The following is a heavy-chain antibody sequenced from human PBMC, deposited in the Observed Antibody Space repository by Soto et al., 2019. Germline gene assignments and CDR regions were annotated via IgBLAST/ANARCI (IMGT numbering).Heavy chain of an antibody. D-gene: IGHD3-10*01. Sequence: SETLSLTCTVSGGSISSGGYYWSWIRQHPGKGLEWSGYIYYSGSTNYNPSLKSRVTISVDTSKNQFSLKLSSVTAADTAVYYCARGDPLLWFGEKVYYGMDVWGQGTTVTVSS. CDR3: ARGDPLLWFGEKVYYGMDV. J-gene: IGHJ6*02. V-gene: IGHV4-61*08. CDR2: IYYSGST. CDR1: GGSISSGGYY.